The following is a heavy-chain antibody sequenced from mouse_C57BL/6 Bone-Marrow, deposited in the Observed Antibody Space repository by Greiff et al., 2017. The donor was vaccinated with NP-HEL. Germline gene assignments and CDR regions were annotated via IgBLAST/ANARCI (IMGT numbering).Heavy chain of an antibody. J-gene: IGHJ2*01. CDR2: IDPEDGDT. CDR3: TPHYCGSSYGFDY. Sequence: VQLQQSGAELVRPGASVKLSCTASGFNIKDYYMHWVKQRPEQGLEWIGRIDPEDGDTEYAPKFQGKATMTADTSSNTAYLQLSSLTSEDTAVYYCTPHYCGSSYGFDYWGQGTTLTVSS. CDR1: GFNIKDYY. V-gene: IGHV14-1*01. D-gene: IGHD1-1*01.